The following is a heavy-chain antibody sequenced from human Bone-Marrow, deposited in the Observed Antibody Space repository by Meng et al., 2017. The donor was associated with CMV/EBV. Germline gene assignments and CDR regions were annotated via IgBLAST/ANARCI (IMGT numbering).Heavy chain of an antibody. V-gene: IGHV3-15*01. Sequence: GESLKISCAASGFTFSNAWMSWVRQAPGKGLEWVGRIKSKTDGGTTDYAAPVKGRFTISRDDSKNTLYLQMNSLKTEDTAVYYCTTEFDCTNGVCYTPNDPYFDYWCQGTLVT. CDR3: TTEFDCTNGVCYTPNDPYFDY. D-gene: IGHD2-8*01. CDR1: GFTFSNAW. J-gene: IGHJ4*02. CDR2: IKSKTDGGTT.